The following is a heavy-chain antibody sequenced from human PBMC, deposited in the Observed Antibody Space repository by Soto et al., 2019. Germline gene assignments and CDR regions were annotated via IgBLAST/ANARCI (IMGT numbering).Heavy chain of an antibody. V-gene: IGHV4-59*08. J-gene: IGHJ6*02. D-gene: IGHD3-10*01. CDR1: GGSITSHY. Sequence: SETLSLTCSVSGGSITSHYCSWFRQPPGKGLEWIGYIHHSGSTSYNPSLKSRVTMSVDTSENQFSLKVSSVTAADTALYYCARQGFGQLHGLVDVWGPGTTVTVSS. CDR3: ARQGFGQLHGLVDV. CDR2: IHHSGST.